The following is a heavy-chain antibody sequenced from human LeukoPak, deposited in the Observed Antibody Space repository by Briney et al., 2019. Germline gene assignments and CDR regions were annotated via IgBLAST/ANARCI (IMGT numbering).Heavy chain of an antibody. Sequence: PSETLSLTCTVSGGSISSGDYYWSWIRQPPGKGLEWIGYIYYSGSTYYNPSLKSRVTISVDTSKNQFSLKLRAVTAADTAVYSCAREPGYGSGPETLFDYWGQGTLVTVSS. CDR1: GGSISSGDYY. D-gene: IGHD3-10*01. CDR2: IYYSGST. V-gene: IGHV4-30-4*01. CDR3: AREPGYGSGPETLFDY. J-gene: IGHJ4*02.